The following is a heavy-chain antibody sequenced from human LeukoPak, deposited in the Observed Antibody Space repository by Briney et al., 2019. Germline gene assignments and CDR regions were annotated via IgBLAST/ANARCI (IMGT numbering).Heavy chain of an antibody. CDR3: ARSDQQMAYDAFDI. Sequence: ASVKVSCKASGYTXTAYYMHWVRQAPGQGLDWMGWINCNSGGTKYAQIFQGRVTMTRDTSFSTAYMELSRLRSDDTAVYYCARSDQQMAYDAFDIWGQGTVVTVSS. CDR2: INCNSGGT. J-gene: IGHJ3*02. V-gene: IGHV1-2*02. D-gene: IGHD5-24*01. CDR1: GYTXTAYY.